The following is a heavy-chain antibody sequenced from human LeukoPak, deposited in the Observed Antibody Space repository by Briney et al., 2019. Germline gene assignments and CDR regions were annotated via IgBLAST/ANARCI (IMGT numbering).Heavy chain of an antibody. CDR1: GGSFSGYY. J-gene: IGHJ5*02. Sequence: SETLSLTCAVYGGSFSGYYWSWIRQPPGKGLEWIGYIYYTGTTYYNPSLKTRVIISVDTSKNQFSLKVNSVTASDTAFYYCSTTDDSSGYLTSFDPWGQGTLVTVSS. CDR2: IYYTGTT. D-gene: IGHD3-22*01. CDR3: STTDDSSGYLTSFDP. V-gene: IGHV4-34*09.